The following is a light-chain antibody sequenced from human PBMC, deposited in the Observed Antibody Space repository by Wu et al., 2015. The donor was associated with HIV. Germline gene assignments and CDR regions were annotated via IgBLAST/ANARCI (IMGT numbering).Light chain of an antibody. Sequence: EIVLTQSPGTLSVSPGERVTLSCRASQSVSSSSLAWYQQKPGQAPRLLIYGASSRATGIPDRFSGSGSGTDFTLTISRLEPEDFAVYYCQQYNTSPWPFGQGTKVEIK. CDR1: QSVSSSS. V-gene: IGKV3-20*01. CDR3: QQYNTSPWP. J-gene: IGKJ1*01. CDR2: GAS.